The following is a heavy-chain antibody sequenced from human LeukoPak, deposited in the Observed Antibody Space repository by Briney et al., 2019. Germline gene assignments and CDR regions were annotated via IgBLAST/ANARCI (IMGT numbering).Heavy chain of an antibody. V-gene: IGHV3-21*01. CDR2: ISSQSTYI. CDR3: AIRSGGSSDY. CDR1: GFTFSSYS. D-gene: IGHD3-10*01. Sequence: GGSLRLSCAASGFTFSSYSMSWVRQAPGKGLEWVSSISSQSTYIYSADSLKGRFAISRDNAKNSLYLQMNSLRAEDTAVYYCAIRSGGSSDYWGQGTLVTVSS. J-gene: IGHJ4*02.